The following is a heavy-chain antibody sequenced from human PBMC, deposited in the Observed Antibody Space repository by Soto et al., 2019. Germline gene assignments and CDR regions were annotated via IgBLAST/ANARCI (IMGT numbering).Heavy chain of an antibody. Sequence: SETLSLTCSGSGGSFSSYYRTWIRQPPGKGLEWIGYIYDRGNTNYNPSLQSRVTISVDTSKNQFSLHLSSVTDADTAVYYCAGSRITATRSDYWGQGTLVTVSS. V-gene: IGHV4-59*08. CDR3: AGSRITATRSDY. D-gene: IGHD1-20*01. CDR2: IYDRGNT. CDR1: GGSFSSYY. J-gene: IGHJ4*02.